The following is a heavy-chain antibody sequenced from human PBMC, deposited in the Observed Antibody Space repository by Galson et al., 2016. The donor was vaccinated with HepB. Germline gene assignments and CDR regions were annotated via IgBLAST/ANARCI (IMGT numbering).Heavy chain of an antibody. D-gene: IGHD3-10*01. Sequence: SETLSLTCAVSGGSISSSVWWSWVRQPPGKGLEWIGEINHSGTTNCNPSLEGRVTISVDESKNQFSLTLSSVTAADTAVYYCARPKYYYGSGYYFEHWSQGTLVTVSS. CDR3: ARPKYYYGSGYYFEH. CDR2: INHSGTT. CDR1: GGSISSSVW. J-gene: IGHJ4*02. V-gene: IGHV4-4*02.